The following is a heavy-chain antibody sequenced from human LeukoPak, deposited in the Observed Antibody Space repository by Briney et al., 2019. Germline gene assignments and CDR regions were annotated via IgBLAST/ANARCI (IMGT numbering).Heavy chain of an antibody. CDR1: GFTFSSYN. CDR3: ASGNYFDY. Sequence: GGSLRLSCAASGFTFSSYNMDWVRQAPGKGLEWVSPISTDSRYIYYTDSVKGRFTISRDNAKNSLYLQMNSLRAEDTAVYYCASGNYFDYWGQGTLVTVSS. J-gene: IGHJ4*02. D-gene: IGHD1-26*01. CDR2: ISTDSRYI. V-gene: IGHV3-21*01.